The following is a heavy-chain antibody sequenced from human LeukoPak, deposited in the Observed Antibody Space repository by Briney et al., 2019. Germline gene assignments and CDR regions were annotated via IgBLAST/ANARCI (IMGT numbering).Heavy chain of an antibody. CDR1: SYAFTSYG. J-gene: IGHJ4*02. CDR3: ARDRSLELLWFGEASDY. D-gene: IGHD3-10*01. V-gene: IGHV1-18*01. CDR2: ISAYNGNT. Sequence: GASVKVSCKASSYAFTSYGIGWVRQAPGQGLEWMGWISAYNGNTNYAQKLQGRVTMTTDTSTSTAYMELRSLRSDDTAVYYCARDRSLELLWFGEASDYWGQGTLVTVSS.